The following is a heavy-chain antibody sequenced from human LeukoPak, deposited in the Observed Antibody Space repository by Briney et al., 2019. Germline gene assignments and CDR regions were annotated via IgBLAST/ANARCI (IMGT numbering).Heavy chain of an antibody. CDR2: IYYSGST. D-gene: IGHD6-19*01. Sequence: SETLSLTCTVSGGSISSSPYYWGWIRQPPGKGLEWIGNIYYSGSTYYNPSLKTRVTISVDTSKKQFSLKLTSVTAADTAVYYCARHASVDGNWPRPLDYWGQGSLVTVSS. V-gene: IGHV4-39*01. CDR3: ARHASVDGNWPRPLDY. J-gene: IGHJ4*02. CDR1: GGSISSSPYY.